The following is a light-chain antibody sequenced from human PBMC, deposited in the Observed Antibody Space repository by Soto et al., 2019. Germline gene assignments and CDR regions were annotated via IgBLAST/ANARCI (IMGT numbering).Light chain of an antibody. J-gene: IGLJ3*02. V-gene: IGLV1-44*01. CDR1: SSNIGSNI. CDR3: VAWDDSLNGWV. Sequence: QLVLTQPPSASGTPGQRVTISCSGSSSNIGSNIVNWYQQVPGTAPKLLIYSSNQRPSGVPDRFSGSKSGTLASLAISGLQSEDEADYYCVAWDDSLNGWVFGGGTKLTVL. CDR2: SSN.